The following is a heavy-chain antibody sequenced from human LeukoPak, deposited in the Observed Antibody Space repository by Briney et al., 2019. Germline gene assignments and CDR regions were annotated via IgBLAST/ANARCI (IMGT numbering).Heavy chain of an antibody. V-gene: IGHV4-31*03. CDR2: IYYSGST. J-gene: IGHJ3*02. CDR1: GGSISSGGYY. Sequence: SETLSLTCTVSGGSISSGGYYRSWIRQHPGKGLEWIGYIYYSGSTYYNPSLKSRVTISVDTSKNQFSLKLSSVTAADTAVYYCARVEYSSSSGAFDIWGQGTMVTVSS. D-gene: IGHD6-6*01. CDR3: ARVEYSSSSGAFDI.